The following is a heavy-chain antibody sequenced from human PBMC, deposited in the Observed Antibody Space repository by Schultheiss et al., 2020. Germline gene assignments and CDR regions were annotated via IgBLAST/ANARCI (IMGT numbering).Heavy chain of an antibody. CDR2: INPSGGST. V-gene: IGHV1-46*01. D-gene: IGHD6-13*01. J-gene: IGHJ4*02. CDR1: GYIFTFYY. Sequence: ASVKVSCKASGYIFTFYYMHWVRQAPGQGLEWMGIINPSGGSTSYAQKFQGRVTMTRDTSTSTVYMELSSLRSEDTAVYYCARVGVAAAGGQTFDYWGQGTLVTVSS. CDR3: ARVGVAAAGGQTFDY.